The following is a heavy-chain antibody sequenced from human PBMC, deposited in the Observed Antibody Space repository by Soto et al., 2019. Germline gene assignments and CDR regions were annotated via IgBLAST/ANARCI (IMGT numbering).Heavy chain of an antibody. J-gene: IGHJ5*02. CDR3: ARELIAVSGIGFDA. CDR1: GFIFNDYG. CDR2: IWHDGSQK. Sequence: GGSLRLSCTASGFIFNDYGMHWVRQAPGKGLEWVAVIWHDGSQKYFADSVKGRFTISRDNSNKTLYLQMNSLRAEDTALYYCARELIAVSGIGFDAWGQGTLVTVSS. V-gene: IGHV3-33*01. D-gene: IGHD6-19*01.